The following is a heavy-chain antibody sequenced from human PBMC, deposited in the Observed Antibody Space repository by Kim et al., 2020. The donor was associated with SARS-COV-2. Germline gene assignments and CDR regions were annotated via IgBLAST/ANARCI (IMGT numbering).Heavy chain of an antibody. CDR1: SGSISSSPYY. D-gene: IGHD6-6*01. CDR2: VYYRGHT. Sequence: SETLSLTCTVSSGSISSSPYYWAWVRQPPGKGLEWIGSVYYRGHTYYNPSLKSRVTISMDTSKNQFSLSLMSVTATDTGTYYCARLVVLPPSYGLDVWG. J-gene: IGHJ6*02. CDR3: ARLVVLPPSYGLDV. V-gene: IGHV4-39*01.